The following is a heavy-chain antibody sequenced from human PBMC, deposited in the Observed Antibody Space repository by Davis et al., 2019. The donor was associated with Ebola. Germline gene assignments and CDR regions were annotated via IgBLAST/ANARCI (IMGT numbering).Heavy chain of an antibody. J-gene: IGHJ5*02. D-gene: IGHD3-3*01. Sequence: GSLRLSCAVYGGSFSGYYWSWIRQPPGKGPEWIGEINHSGSTNYNPSLKSRVTISVDTSKNQFSLKLRSVTAADTAVYYCARQGWSGYSLRHWLDPWGRGTLVTVSS. CDR2: INHSGST. V-gene: IGHV4-34*01. CDR1: GGSFSGYY. CDR3: ARQGWSGYSLRHWLDP.